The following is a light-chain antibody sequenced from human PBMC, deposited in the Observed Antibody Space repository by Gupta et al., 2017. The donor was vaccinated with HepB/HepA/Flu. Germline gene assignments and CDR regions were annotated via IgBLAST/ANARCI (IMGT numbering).Light chain of an antibody. CDR2: SAS. CDR1: QSIRNY. V-gene: IGKV1-39*01. CDR3: QQCRTTPIT. Sequence: DIQMTQSPSSLSASVGDRVTITCRASQSIRNYLNWYQHKPGKAPKLLIYSASTSQNEVPSRFSGSGSGTEFTLTISSLQPEDFAAYYCQQCRTTPITFGQGTRLELK. J-gene: IGKJ5*01.